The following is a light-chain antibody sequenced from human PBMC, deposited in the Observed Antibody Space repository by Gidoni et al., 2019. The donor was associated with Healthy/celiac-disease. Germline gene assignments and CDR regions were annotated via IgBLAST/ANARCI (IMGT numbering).Light chain of an antibody. Sequence: IVLTQSPGTLSLSPGERATLSCRASQSVSSSYLAWYQQKPGQAPRLLIYGASSRATGIPERFSGSGSGTDFTLTISRMEPEDFAVYYCQQYGSSPRLTFGGGTKVEIK. CDR2: GAS. J-gene: IGKJ4*01. CDR1: QSVSSSY. CDR3: QQYGSSPRLT. V-gene: IGKV3-20*01.